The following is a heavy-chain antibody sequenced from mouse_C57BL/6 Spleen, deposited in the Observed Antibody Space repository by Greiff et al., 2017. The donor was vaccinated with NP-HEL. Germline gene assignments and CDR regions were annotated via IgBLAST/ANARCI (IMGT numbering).Heavy chain of an antibody. D-gene: IGHD1-1*01. CDR3: AREGYGSSWRYFDV. J-gene: IGHJ1*03. V-gene: IGHV1-69*01. Sequence: VQLQQSGAELVMPGASVKLSCKASGYTFTSYWMHWVKQRPGQGLEWIGEIDPSDSYTNYNQKFKGKSTLTVDKSSSTAYMQLSSLTSEDSAVYYCAREGYGSSWRYFDVWGTGTTVTVSS. CDR1: GYTFTSYW. CDR2: IDPSDSYT.